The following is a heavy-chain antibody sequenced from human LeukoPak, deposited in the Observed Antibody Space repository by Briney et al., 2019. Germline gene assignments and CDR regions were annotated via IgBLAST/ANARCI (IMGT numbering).Heavy chain of an antibody. J-gene: IGHJ4*02. Sequence: GGSLRLSCAASGFTFSSYAMSWVRQAPGKGLEWVSAISGSGGSTYYADSVKGRFTISRDSSKNTLYLQMNSLRAEDTAVYYCARDMSSSSIFDYWGQGTLVTVSS. CDR2: ISGSGGST. V-gene: IGHV3-23*01. D-gene: IGHD6-6*01. CDR1: GFTFSSYA. CDR3: ARDMSSSSIFDY.